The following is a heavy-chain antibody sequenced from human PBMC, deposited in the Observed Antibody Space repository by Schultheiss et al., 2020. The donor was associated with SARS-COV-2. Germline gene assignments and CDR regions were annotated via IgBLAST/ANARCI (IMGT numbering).Heavy chain of an antibody. Sequence: SETLSLTCTVSGGSISSSSYYWGWIRQPPGKGLEWIGSIYYSGSTNYNPSLKSRVTISVDTSKNQFSLRLSSVTAADTAVYYCARHYYDSSGYSTNWFDPWGQGTLVTVSS. J-gene: IGHJ5*02. V-gene: IGHV4-39*01. D-gene: IGHD3-22*01. CDR3: ARHYYDSSGYSTNWFDP. CDR1: GGSISSSSYY. CDR2: IYYSGST.